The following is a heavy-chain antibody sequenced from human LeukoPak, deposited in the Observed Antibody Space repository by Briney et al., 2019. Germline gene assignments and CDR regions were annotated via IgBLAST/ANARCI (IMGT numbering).Heavy chain of an antibody. D-gene: IGHD3-22*01. J-gene: IGHJ3*02. V-gene: IGHV1-18*01. CDR3: AREVYYYDSSGYYQSDAFDI. Sequence: ASVKVSCKASGYTFTSYGVTWVRQAPGQGLEWMGWMSAYNGNTNYAQKLQGRVTMTTGTSTSTAYMELSSLRSEDTAVYYCAREVYYYDSSGYYQSDAFDIWGQGTMVTVSS. CDR1: GYTFTSYG. CDR2: MSAYNGNT.